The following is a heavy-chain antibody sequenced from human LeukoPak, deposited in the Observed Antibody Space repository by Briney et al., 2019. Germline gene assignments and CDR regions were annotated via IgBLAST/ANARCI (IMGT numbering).Heavy chain of an antibody. Sequence: PGGSLRLSCAASGFTFSSYSMNWVRQAPGKGLEWVSSISSSSSYIYYADSVKGRFTISRDNSKNTLYLQMNSLRAEDTAVYYCAKVADGDDKDVWGKGTTVTISS. CDR2: ISSSSSYI. D-gene: IGHD4-17*01. CDR1: GFTFSSYS. CDR3: AKVADGDDKDV. V-gene: IGHV3-21*01. J-gene: IGHJ6*04.